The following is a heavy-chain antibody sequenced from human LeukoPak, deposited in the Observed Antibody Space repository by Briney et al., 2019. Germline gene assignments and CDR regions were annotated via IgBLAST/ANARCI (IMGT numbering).Heavy chain of an antibody. Sequence: SETLSLTCTVSGGSISSYYWSWIRQPPGKGLEWIGYIYYSGSTNYNPSLKSRVTISVDTSKNQFSLKLSSVTAADTAVYYCARVPPQFLAPYYFDYWGQGTLVTVSS. J-gene: IGHJ4*02. CDR3: ARVPPQFLAPYYFDY. V-gene: IGHV4-59*01. CDR2: IYYSGST. D-gene: IGHD2-21*01. CDR1: GGSISSYY.